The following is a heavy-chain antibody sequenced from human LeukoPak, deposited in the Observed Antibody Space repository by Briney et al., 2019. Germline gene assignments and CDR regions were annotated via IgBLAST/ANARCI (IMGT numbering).Heavy chain of an antibody. CDR3: ARTRVGATAFDI. D-gene: IGHD1-26*01. CDR2: IYYSGST. Sequence: SETLSLTCAVYGGSFSGYYWSWIRQPPGKGLEWIGYIYYSGSTNYNPSLKSRVTISVDTSKNQFSLKLSSVTAADTAVYYCARTRVGATAFDIWGQGTMVTVSS. V-gene: IGHV4-59*01. J-gene: IGHJ3*02. CDR1: GGSFSGYY.